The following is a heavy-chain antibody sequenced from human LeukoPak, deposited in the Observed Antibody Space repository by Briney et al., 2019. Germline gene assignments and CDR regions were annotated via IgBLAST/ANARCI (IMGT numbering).Heavy chain of an antibody. CDR2: IYYSGSN. CDR1: GVSISSYY. V-gene: IGHV4-59*01. J-gene: IGHJ6*03. D-gene: IGHD2-2*01. CDR3: ARGAYCSSTSCRPPYYYMDV. Sequence: AETLSLTCTVSGVSISSYYWSWLRQPPGKGLEWLGYIYYSGSNNYNPSLKSRVTISVDTSKNQFSLKLSSVTAADTAVYYCARGAYCSSTSCRPPYYYMDVWGKGTTVTVS.